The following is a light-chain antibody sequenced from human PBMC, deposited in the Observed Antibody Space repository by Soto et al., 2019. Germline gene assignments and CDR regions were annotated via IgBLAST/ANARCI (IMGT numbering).Light chain of an antibody. J-gene: IGLJ2*01. CDR1: SSNIGSNY. CDR2: RNN. CDR3: AAWDDSLSAYVI. V-gene: IGLV1-47*01. Sequence: QSVLTQPPSASGAPGQRVTISCSGSSSNIGSNYVYWYQQLPGTAPKLLIYRNNQRPSGVPDRFSGSKSGTSASLAISGLRSEDEADYYCAAWDDSLSAYVIFGGGPKVTVL.